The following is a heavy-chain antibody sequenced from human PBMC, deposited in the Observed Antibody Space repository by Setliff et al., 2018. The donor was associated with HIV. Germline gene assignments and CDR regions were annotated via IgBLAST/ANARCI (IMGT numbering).Heavy chain of an antibody. Sequence: ASVKVSCKASGYTFSEYAIHWVRQAPGQRLEWMGRIDTDNGYRRYSPKLQGRVTITKDTSANTAYMELRGVRSEDTAVYYCARWCAAAGCYPAIYHFDSWGQGTLVTVSS. V-gene: IGHV1-3*04. CDR2: IDTDNGYR. J-gene: IGHJ4*02. CDR1: GYTFSEYA. CDR3: ARWCAAAGCYPAIYHFDS. D-gene: IGHD2-2*01.